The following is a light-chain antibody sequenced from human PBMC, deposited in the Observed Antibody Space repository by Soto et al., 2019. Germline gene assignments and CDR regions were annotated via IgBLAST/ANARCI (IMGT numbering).Light chain of an antibody. J-gene: IGKJ4*01. Sequence: EIVLTQSPGTLSLSPGERATLSCRASQSVSSNLAWYQQKPGQAPRFLIYGASSRATGIPDRFSGSGSGTDFTLTISRLEPEDFAVYYCQQYGSSPLTFGGGTKVDIK. CDR2: GAS. CDR1: QSVSSN. V-gene: IGKV3-20*01. CDR3: QQYGSSPLT.